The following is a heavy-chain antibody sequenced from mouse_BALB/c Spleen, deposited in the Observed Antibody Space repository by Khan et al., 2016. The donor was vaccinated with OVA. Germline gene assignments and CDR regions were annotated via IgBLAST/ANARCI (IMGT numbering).Heavy chain of an antibody. V-gene: IGHV1-9*01. J-gene: IGHJ4*01. CDR2: ILPGRGNN. CDR1: GYTFSSYW. CDR3: AIYAGTTYVLDY. Sequence: QVQLKESGAELMKPGASVKISCKATGYTFSSYWIEWVKQRPGHGLEWIGEILPGRGNNNLNEKYKGKATITADTSSKIDYMKFSSMTSEDYDVYYCAIYAGTTYVLDYWGQGTSFPVSS. D-gene: IGHD1-1*02.